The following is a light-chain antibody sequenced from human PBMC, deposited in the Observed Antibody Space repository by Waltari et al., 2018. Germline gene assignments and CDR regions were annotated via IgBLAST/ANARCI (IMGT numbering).Light chain of an antibody. CDR3: SSYISSSTLEL. J-gene: IGLJ2*01. CDR1: SSDVGGYNY. Sequence: QSALTQPASVSGSPGQSITISCTGTSSDVGGYNYVSWYPQHPGKAPKLIIYGVSNRPSGGSTRCAGSRSGNTASLTISGLQAEDEADYYCSSYISSSTLELFGGGTSLTVL. CDR2: GVS. V-gene: IGLV2-14*03.